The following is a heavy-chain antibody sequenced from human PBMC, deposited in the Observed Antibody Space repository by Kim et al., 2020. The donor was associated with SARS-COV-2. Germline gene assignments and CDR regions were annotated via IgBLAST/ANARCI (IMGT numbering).Heavy chain of an antibody. J-gene: IGHJ6*02. CDR3: ARGFSGSYSSGYYYHDMDV. V-gene: IGHV4-34*01. D-gene: IGHD1-26*01. CDR1: GGSFSGYY. CDR2: INHSGST. Sequence: SETLSLTCAVYGGSFSGYYWSWIRQPPGKGLEWIGEINHSGSTNYNPSLKSRVTISVDRSKNQFSLKLTSVTAADTAVYYCARGFSGSYSSGYYYHDMDVWGQGTAVTVSS.